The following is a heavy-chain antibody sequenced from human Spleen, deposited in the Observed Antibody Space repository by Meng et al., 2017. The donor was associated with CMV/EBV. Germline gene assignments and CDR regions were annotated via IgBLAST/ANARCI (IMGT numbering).Heavy chain of an antibody. J-gene: IGHJ6*02. CDR3: ARDHYGPTYYGMDV. Sequence: SETLSLTCTVSGGSISSYYWSWIRQPPGKGLEWIGYIYYSGSTNYNPSLKSRVTISVDTSKNQFSLKLSSVTAADTAVYYCARDHYGPTYYGMDVWGQGTTVTVSS. CDR1: GGSISSYY. V-gene: IGHV4-59*01. CDR2: IYYSGST. D-gene: IGHD3-16*01.